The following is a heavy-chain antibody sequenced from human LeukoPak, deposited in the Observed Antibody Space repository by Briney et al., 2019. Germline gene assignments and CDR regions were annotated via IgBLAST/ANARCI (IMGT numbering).Heavy chain of an antibody. CDR1: GFTFNSYS. Sequence: GGSLRLSCAASGFTFNSYSMNWVRQAPGKGLEWISYISSSSSTKHYADSVKGRFAISRDNAKNSLYLQMNSLRDEDTAVNYCAHSSDFDYWGQGTLVTVSS. CDR3: AHSSDFDY. CDR2: ISSSSSTK. D-gene: IGHD3-22*01. V-gene: IGHV3-48*02. J-gene: IGHJ4*02.